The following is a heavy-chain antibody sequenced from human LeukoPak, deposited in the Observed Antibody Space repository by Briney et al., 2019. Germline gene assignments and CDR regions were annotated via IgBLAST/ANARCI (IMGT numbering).Heavy chain of an antibody. V-gene: IGHV4-39*02. CDR2: INSRGRT. J-gene: IGHJ6*03. D-gene: IGHD1-26*01. Sequence: SETLSLTCAVSGGSINTNTYYWGWIRQPPGKGLEWIGSINSRGRTYYNPSLTSRVTISADTSKNPFFLKLTSVTAADLAVYYCAREGSGPYFYYHMEVWGKGNGVPV. CDR1: GGSINTNTYY. CDR3: AREGSGPYFYYHMEV.